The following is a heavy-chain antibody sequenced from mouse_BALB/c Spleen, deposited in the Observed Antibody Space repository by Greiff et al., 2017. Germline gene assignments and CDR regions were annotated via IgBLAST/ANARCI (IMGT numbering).Heavy chain of an antibody. V-gene: IGHV5-12-1*01. Sequence: EVQRVESGGGLVKPGGSLKLSCAASGFAFSSYDMSWVRQTPEKRLEWVAYISSGGGSTYYPDTVKGRFTISRDNAKNTLYLQMSSLKSEDTAMYYCARHDDAMDYWGQGTSVTVSS. J-gene: IGHJ4*01. CDR2: ISSGGGST. CDR1: GFAFSSYD. CDR3: ARHDDAMDY.